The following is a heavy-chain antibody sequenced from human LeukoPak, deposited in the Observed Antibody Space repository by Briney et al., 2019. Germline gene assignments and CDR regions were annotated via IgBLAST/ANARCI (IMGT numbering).Heavy chain of an antibody. CDR1: GFTFSSYG. D-gene: IGHD3-10*01. J-gene: IGHJ6*02. Sequence: GGSLRLSCAASGFTFSSYGMHWVRQAPGKGLEWVSFIGGGGFSTDYADSVKGRFTISRDNSKNTLYLQMNSLRAEDTAVYYCAKPGEFDYGMDVWGQGTTVTVSS. CDR3: AKPGEFDYGMDV. CDR2: IGGGGFST. V-gene: IGHV3-23*01.